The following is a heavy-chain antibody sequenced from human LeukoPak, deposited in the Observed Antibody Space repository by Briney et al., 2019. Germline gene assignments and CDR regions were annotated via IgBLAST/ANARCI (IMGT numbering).Heavy chain of an antibody. CDR1: GGSISSYY. V-gene: IGHV4-59*08. CDR3: ARAGGYDSSPNFDY. J-gene: IGHJ4*02. CDR2: IYYSGST. D-gene: IGHD3-22*01. Sequence: PSETLSLTCTVSGGSISSYYWSWIRQPPGKGLEWIGYIYYSGSTNYNPSLKSRVTISVDTSKNQFSLKLSSVTAADTAVYYCARAGGYDSSPNFDYWGQGTLVTVSS.